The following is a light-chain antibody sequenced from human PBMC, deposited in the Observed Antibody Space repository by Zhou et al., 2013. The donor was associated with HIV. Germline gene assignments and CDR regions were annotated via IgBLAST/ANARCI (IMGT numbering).Light chain of an antibody. Sequence: DIQLTQSPSSLSASVGDRVTITCRVSQGISSYLNWYQRRPGMAPRLIIYSASTLQSGVPSRFSGAASDTEFTLTITNLQPGDVATYYCQQAHFVPLTFGGGTNVEVK. J-gene: IGKJ4*01. CDR1: QGISSY. V-gene: IGKV1-39*01. CDR3: QQAHFVPLT. CDR2: SAS.